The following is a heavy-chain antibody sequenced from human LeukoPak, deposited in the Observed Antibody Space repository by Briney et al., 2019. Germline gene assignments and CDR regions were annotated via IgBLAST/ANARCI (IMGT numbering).Heavy chain of an antibody. Sequence: SVKVSCKPSGGTLSSYAISWGRQAPGQGLEWRGGIIPIFGTANYAQKFQGRVTNTTDESTSTAYMELSSLRSEDTAVYYCARGAARLDAFDIWGQGTMVTVSS. J-gene: IGHJ3*02. CDR2: IIPIFGTA. CDR1: GGTLSSYA. V-gene: IGHV1-69*05. D-gene: IGHD6-6*01. CDR3: ARGAARLDAFDI.